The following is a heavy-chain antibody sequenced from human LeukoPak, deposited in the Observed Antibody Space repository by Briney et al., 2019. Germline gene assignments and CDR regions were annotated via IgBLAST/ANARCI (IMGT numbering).Heavy chain of an antibody. CDR2: IYHSGST. J-gene: IGHJ4*02. CDR1: GYSISSGYY. Sequence: KPSETLSLTCTVSGYSISSGYYWGWIRQPPGKGLEWIGSIYHSGSTYYNPSLKSRVTISVDTSKNQFSLRLSSVTAADTAVYYCARRTFGGVIAYWGQGTLVTVSS. D-gene: IGHD3-16*02. V-gene: IGHV4-38-2*02. CDR3: ARRTFGGVIAY.